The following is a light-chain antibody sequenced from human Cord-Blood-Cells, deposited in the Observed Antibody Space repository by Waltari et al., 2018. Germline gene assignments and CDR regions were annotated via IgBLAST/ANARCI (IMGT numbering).Light chain of an antibody. CDR3: QVWDSSSDHVV. CDR1: NIGSKS. J-gene: IGLJ2*01. Sequence: SYVLTQPPSVSVAPGKTARITCGGNNIGSKSVHWYQQKPGQAPGLVVYDDSDRPSGIPERVSGANSGNTATLTISRVEAGDEADYYCQVWDSSSDHVVFGGGTKLTVL. V-gene: IGLV3-21*03. CDR2: DDS.